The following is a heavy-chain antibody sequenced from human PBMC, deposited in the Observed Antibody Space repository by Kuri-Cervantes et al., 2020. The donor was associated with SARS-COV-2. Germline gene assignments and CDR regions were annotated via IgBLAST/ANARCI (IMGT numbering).Heavy chain of an antibody. CDR3: VREARGSASGITSFDL. CDR1: GFTLSACD. D-gene: IGHD3-10*01. Sequence: GESLKISCAASGFTLSACDMHWVRQVTGKGLEWVSTIATSGDTYYLNSVKGRFTISRESARNSLYLQMNSLRVEDTAVYYCVREARGSASGITSFDLWGRGTMVTVSS. V-gene: IGHV3-13*01. J-gene: IGHJ2*01. CDR2: IATSGDT.